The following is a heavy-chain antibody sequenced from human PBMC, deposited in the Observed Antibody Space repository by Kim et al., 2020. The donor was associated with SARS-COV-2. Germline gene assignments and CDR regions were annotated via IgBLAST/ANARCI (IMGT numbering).Heavy chain of an antibody. D-gene: IGHD4-17*01. CDR2: IIPILGIA. CDR3: ARGSLTTVVTHYYYGMDV. CDR1: GGTFSSYT. V-gene: IGHV1-69*02. Sequence: SVKVSCKASGGTFSSYTISWVRQAPGQGLEWMGRIIPILGIANYAQKFQGRVTITADKSTSTAYMELSSLRSEDTAVYYCARGSLTTVVTHYYYGMDVWGQGTTVTVSS. J-gene: IGHJ6*02.